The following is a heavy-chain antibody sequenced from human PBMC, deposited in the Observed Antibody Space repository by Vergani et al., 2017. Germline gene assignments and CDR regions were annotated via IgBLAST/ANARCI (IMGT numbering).Heavy chain of an antibody. Sequence: EVQLVESGGGLIQPWGSLRLSCAASGFTVSSYSMNWVRQAPGKGLEWVSSISSSSSYIYYADSVKGRFTISRDNAKNSLYLQMNSLRAEDTAVYYCASLXLEYSSSSRYYYYYYMDVWGKGTTVTVSS. D-gene: IGHD6-6*01. J-gene: IGHJ6*03. CDR2: ISSSSSYI. CDR3: ASLXLEYSSSSRYYYYYYMDV. V-gene: IGHV3-21*01. CDR1: GFTVSSYS.